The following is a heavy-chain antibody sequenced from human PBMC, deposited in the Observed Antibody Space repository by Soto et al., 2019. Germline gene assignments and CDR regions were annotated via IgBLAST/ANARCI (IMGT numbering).Heavy chain of an antibody. Sequence: EVQLLESGGGLVQSGGSLRLSCAASGFTFSSYAMSWVRQAPGKGLEWVSAISGSGGSTYYADSVKGRFTISRDNSKNTLYLQMNSLRAEDTAVYYCAKERVGCSGGSCYSYYYYGMDVWGQGTTVTVSS. CDR1: GFTFSSYA. D-gene: IGHD2-15*01. CDR2: ISGSGGST. CDR3: AKERVGCSGGSCYSYYYYGMDV. V-gene: IGHV3-23*01. J-gene: IGHJ6*02.